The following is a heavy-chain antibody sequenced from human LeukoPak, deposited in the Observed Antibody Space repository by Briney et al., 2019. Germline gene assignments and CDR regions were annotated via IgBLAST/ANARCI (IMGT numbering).Heavy chain of an antibody. J-gene: IGHJ4*03. CDR1: GGSFSGYY. Sequence: SETLSLTCAVYGGSFSGYYWSWIRQPPGKGLEWIGEINHSGSTNYNPSLKSRVTISVDTSKNQFSLKLSSVTAADTAVYYCAGEAGAYWGQGTMVTVSS. D-gene: IGHD6-19*01. CDR2: INHSGST. CDR3: AGEAGAY. V-gene: IGHV4-34*01.